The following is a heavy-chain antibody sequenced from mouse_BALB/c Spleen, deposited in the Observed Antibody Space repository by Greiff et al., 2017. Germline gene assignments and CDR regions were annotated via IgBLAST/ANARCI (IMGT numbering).Heavy chain of an antibody. D-gene: IGHD2-4*01. V-gene: IGHV14-3*02. J-gene: IGHJ3*01. CDR1: GFNIKDTY. CDR3: ASGDYDGGAWFAY. Sequence: VQLQQSGAELVKPGASVKLSCTASGFNIKDTYMHWVKQRPEQGLEWIGRIDPANGNTKYDPKFQGKATITADTSSNTAYLQLSSLTSEDTAVYYCASGDYDGGAWFAYWGQGTLVTVSA. CDR2: IDPANGNT.